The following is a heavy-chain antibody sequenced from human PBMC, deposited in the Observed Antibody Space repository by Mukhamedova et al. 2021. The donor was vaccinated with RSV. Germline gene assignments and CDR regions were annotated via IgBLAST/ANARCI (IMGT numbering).Heavy chain of an antibody. V-gene: IGHV3-7*01. CDR3: ARDGPPYYGGISVSDY. Sequence: VANIKQDGSEKYYVDSVKGRFTISRDNAKNSLYLQMNSLRAEDTAVYYCARDGPPYYGGISVSDYWGQGTLVTVSS. J-gene: IGHJ4*02. D-gene: IGHD4-23*01. CDR2: IKQDGSEK.